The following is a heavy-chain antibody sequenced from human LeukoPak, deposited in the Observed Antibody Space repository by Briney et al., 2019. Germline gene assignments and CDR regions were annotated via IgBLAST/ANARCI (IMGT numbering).Heavy chain of an antibody. CDR2: IYYSGST. D-gene: IGHD4-17*01. J-gene: IGHJ3*02. CDR3: ARDDYAVTTYTGAFDI. V-gene: IGHV4-30-4*08. CDR1: GGSFSGYY. Sequence: SETLSLTCAVYGGSFSGYYWSWIRQPPGKGLEWIGYIYYSGSTYYNPSLKSRVTISVDTSKNQFSLKLSSVTAADTAVYYCARDDYAVTTYTGAFDIWGQGTMVTVSS.